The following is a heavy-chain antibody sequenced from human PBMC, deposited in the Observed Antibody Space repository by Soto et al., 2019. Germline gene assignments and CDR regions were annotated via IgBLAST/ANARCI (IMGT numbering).Heavy chain of an antibody. CDR2: IYYSGST. CDR1: GGSISSGGYY. J-gene: IGHJ4*02. D-gene: IGHD4-17*01. CDR3: ARMGGTVTPSAVVYFDY. V-gene: IGHV4-31*03. Sequence: QVQLQESGPGLVKPSQTLSLTCTVSGGSISSGGYYWSWIRQHPGKGLEWIGYIYYSGSTYYTPSLRSRVTISVHTSKNQFSLKLSSVTAADTAVYYCARMGGTVTPSAVVYFDYWCQGTLVTVSS.